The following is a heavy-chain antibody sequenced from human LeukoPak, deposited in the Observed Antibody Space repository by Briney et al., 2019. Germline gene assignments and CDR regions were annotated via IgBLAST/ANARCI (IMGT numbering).Heavy chain of an antibody. CDR1: GGSLSSGGYY. J-gene: IGHJ4*02. CDR2: IYYSGST. Sequence: SQTLSLTCTVSGGSLSSGGYYWSWIRQHPGKGLEWIGYIYYSGSTNYNPSPKSRVTISVDTSKNQFSLKLSSVTAADTAVYFCARDGGYGSGSYRFDYWGQGTLVTVSS. CDR3: ARDGGYGSGSYRFDY. D-gene: IGHD3-10*01. V-gene: IGHV4-31*03.